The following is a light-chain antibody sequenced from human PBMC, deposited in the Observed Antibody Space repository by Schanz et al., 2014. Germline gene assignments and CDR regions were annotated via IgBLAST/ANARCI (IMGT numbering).Light chain of an antibody. CDR1: QSVSSSY. J-gene: IGKJ3*01. CDR3: QQHGSSLT. V-gene: IGKV3-20*01. CDR2: GAS. Sequence: NVLMQSPGTLSLSPGERATFPCRASQSVSSSYLAWYHQQPGQAPRLLIYGASSGATGIPDRFSGSGSGTDFTLTISRLEPEDFAVYYCQQHGSSLTFGPGTKVDVK.